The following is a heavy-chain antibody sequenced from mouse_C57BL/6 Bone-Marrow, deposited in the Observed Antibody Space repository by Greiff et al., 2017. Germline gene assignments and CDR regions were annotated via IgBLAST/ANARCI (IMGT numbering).Heavy chain of an antibody. Sequence: EVQLQQSGPELVKPGASVKMSCKASGYTFTDYNMHWVKQSHGKSLEWIGYINPNNGGTSYNQKFKGKATLTVNKSSSTAYMELRSLTSEDSAVYYCARRLGYGSSYVAWFAYWGQGTLVTVSA. CDR1: GYTFTDYN. CDR2: INPNNGGT. CDR3: ARRLGYGSSYVAWFAY. J-gene: IGHJ3*01. D-gene: IGHD1-1*01. V-gene: IGHV1-22*01.